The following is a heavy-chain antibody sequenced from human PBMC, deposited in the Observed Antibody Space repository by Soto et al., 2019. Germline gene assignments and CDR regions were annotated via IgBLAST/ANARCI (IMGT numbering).Heavy chain of an antibody. J-gene: IGHJ4*02. CDR2: INAGNGNT. CDR1: GYTFTSYA. V-gene: IGHV1-3*01. Sequence: ALLKVSWKASGYTFTSYAMHWVRQTPGQRLECMGWINAGNGNTKYSQKFQGRVTITRDTSASTTYMELSSLRSEDTAVYYCARSPGYSYGDYWAQGTLVTVSS. D-gene: IGHD5-18*01. CDR3: ARSPGYSYGDY.